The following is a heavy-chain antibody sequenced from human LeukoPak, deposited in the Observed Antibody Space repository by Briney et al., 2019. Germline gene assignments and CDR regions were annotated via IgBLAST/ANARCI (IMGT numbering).Heavy chain of an antibody. Sequence: SVKVSCKASGYTFTGYYMHWVRQAPGQGLEWMGGIIPIFGTANYAQKFQGRVTITADESTSTAYMELSSLRSEDTAVYYCARDFSYDSSGYWFYWGQGTLVTVSS. V-gene: IGHV1-69*13. D-gene: IGHD3-22*01. CDR2: IIPIFGTA. CDR3: ARDFSYDSSGYWFY. CDR1: GYTFTGYY. J-gene: IGHJ4*02.